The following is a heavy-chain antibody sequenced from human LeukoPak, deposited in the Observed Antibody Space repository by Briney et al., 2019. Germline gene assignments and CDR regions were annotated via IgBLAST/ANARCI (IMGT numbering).Heavy chain of an antibody. CDR3: ARGQMWSGYYSSFDY. CDR2: IWYDGSNK. J-gene: IGHJ4*02. D-gene: IGHD3-3*01. CDR1: GFTFSSYG. V-gene: IGHV3-33*01. Sequence: PGGSLRLSCAASGFTFSSYGMHWVRQAPGKGLEWVAVIWYDGSNKYYADSVKGRFTISRDNSKNTLYLQMNSLRAEDTAVYYCARGQMWSGYYSSFDYWGQGTLVT.